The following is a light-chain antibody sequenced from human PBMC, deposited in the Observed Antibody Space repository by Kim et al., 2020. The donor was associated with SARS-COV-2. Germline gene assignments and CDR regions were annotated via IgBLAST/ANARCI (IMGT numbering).Light chain of an antibody. CDR1: SLRSYY. V-gene: IGLV3-19*01. CDR3: NSRDSSGNHYV. CDR2: GKN. Sequence: SELTQDPAVSVALGQTVRITCQGDSLRSYYASWYQQKPGQAPVLVIYGKNNRPSGIPDRFSGSSSGNTASLTITGAQAEDEADYYCNSRDSSGNHYVFGTGTKVTVL. J-gene: IGLJ1*01.